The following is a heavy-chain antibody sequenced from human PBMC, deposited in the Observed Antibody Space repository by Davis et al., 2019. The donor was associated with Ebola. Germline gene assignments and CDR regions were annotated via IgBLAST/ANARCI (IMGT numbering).Heavy chain of an antibody. D-gene: IGHD3-3*02. CDR2: IYPGDSDT. V-gene: IGHV5-51*01. Sequence: GESLKISCKGSGYSFTSYWIGWVRQMPGKGLEWMGIIYPGDSDTSYSPSFQGQVTISADKSISTAYLQWNSLKASDTAMYYCARQSHHFLSGPRTWFDPWGQGTLVTVSS. J-gene: IGHJ5*02. CDR3: ARQSHHFLSGPRTWFDP. CDR1: GYSFTSYW.